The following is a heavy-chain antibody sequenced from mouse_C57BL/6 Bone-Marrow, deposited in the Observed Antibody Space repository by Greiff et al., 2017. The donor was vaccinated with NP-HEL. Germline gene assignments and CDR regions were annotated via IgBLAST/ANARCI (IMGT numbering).Heavy chain of an antibody. CDR3: ARGSHYYYYGSSYHYWYFDV. CDR1: GFTFSDYG. V-gene: IGHV5-17*01. Sequence: VQLKESGGGLVKPGGSLQLSCAASGFTFSDYGMHWVRQAPEKGLEWVAYISSGSSTIYYADTVKGRFTISRDNAKNTLFLQMTSLRSEDTAMYYCARGSHYYYYGSSYHYWYFDVWGTGTTVTVSS. J-gene: IGHJ1*03. D-gene: IGHD1-1*01. CDR2: ISSGSSTI.